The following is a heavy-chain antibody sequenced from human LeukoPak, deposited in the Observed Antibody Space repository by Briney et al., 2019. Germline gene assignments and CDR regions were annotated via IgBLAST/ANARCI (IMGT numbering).Heavy chain of an antibody. Sequence: GGSLRLSCAASGFTFNVYAMSWVRQAPGKGLEWVSTINYSGGGTYYADSVKGRFTISRDNSKNTLYLQMNSLRAEDTAVYYCAKGWGRGAFDIWGQGTMVTVSS. CDR1: GFTFNVYA. CDR2: INYSGGGT. CDR3: AKGWGRGAFDI. D-gene: IGHD3-16*01. J-gene: IGHJ3*02. V-gene: IGHV3-23*01.